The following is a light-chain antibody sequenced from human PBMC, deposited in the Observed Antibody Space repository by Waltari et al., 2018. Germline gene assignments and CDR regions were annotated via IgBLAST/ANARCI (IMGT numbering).Light chain of an antibody. Sequence: QSALTQPASVSGSPGQSITISCTGTSSDVGGYNSVSWYQQHPGEAPKLMVYAVSNRPSGVSTRFSGSKSDNTASLTISGLQAEDEADYYCSSYTSSSFVVFGGGTKLTVL. CDR2: AVS. V-gene: IGLV2-14*03. J-gene: IGLJ2*01. CDR3: SSYTSSSFVV. CDR1: SSDVGGYNS.